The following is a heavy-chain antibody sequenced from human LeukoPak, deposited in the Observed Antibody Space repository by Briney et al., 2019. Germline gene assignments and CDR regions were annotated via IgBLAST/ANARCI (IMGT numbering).Heavy chain of an antibody. Sequence: ASVKVSCKASGYTFTSYAMNWVRQAPGQGLEWVSAISGSGGSTYYADSVKGRFTISRDNSKNTLYLQMNSLRAEDTAVYYCAKALDCTNGVCSFDYWGQGTLVTVSS. J-gene: IGHJ4*02. V-gene: IGHV3-23*01. CDR1: GYTFTSYA. CDR2: ISGSGGST. D-gene: IGHD2-8*01. CDR3: AKALDCTNGVCSFDY.